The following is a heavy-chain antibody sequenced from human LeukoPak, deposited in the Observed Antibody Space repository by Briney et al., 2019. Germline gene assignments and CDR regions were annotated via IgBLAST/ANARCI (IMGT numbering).Heavy chain of an antibody. CDR3: ARVLEGSSGQHWYFDL. CDR2: INHSGST. V-gene: IGHV4-34*01. CDR1: GGSIRSYY. D-gene: IGHD6-19*01. Sequence: KSSETLSLTCTVSGGSIRSYYWSWIRQPPGKGLEWIGEINHSGSTNYNPSLKSRVTISVDTSKNQFSLRLSSVTAADTAVYYCARVLEGSSGQHWYFDLWGRGTLVTVSS. J-gene: IGHJ2*01.